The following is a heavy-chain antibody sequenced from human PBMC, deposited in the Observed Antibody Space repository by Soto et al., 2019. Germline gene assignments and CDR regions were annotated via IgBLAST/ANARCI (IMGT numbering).Heavy chain of an antibody. J-gene: IGHJ5*02. CDR3: ARDSGYSGYDP. Sequence: GASVKVSCKASGGTFSSYTISWVRQAPGQGLEWMGRIIPILGIANYAQKFQGRVTITADKSTSTAYMELSSLRSEDTAVYYCARDSGYSGYDPWGQGTLVTVSS. D-gene: IGHD5-12*01. CDR1: GGTFSSYT. V-gene: IGHV1-69*04. CDR2: IIPILGIA.